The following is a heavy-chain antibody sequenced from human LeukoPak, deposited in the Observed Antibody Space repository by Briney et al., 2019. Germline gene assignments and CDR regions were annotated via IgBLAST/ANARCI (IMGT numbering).Heavy chain of an antibody. CDR1: GCTFSSYA. V-gene: IGHV3-23*01. J-gene: IGHJ3*02. Sequence: PGGSLRLSCTASGCTFSSYAMSWVRQAPGKGLEWVSAISGSGGSTYYADSVKGRFTISRDNSKNTLWLQMNSLRAEDTAVYYCAKDGFLLWRGAFDIWGQGTMVTVSS. CDR2: ISGSGGST. D-gene: IGHD2-21*01. CDR3: AKDGFLLWRGAFDI.